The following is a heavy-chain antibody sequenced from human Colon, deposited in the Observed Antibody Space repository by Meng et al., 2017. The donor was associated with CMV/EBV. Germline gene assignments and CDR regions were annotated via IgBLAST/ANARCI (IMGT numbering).Heavy chain of an antibody. D-gene: IGHD6-19*01. CDR1: GGSFSGYY. CDR2: INHSGST. J-gene: IGHJ4*02. V-gene: IGHV4-34*01. Sequence: GSLRLSCAVYGGSFSGYYWSWIRQPPGKGLEWIGEINHSGSTNYNPSLKSRVTISVDTSKNQFSLKLSSVTAADTAVYYCASRIAVAGTDYWGQGTLVTVSS. CDR3: ASRIAVAGTDY.